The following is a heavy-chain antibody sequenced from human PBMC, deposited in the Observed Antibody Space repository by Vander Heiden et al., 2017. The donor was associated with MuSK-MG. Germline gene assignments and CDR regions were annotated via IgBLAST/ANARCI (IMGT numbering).Heavy chain of an antibody. V-gene: IGHV1-69*06. J-gene: IGHJ4*02. CDR1: GGTFNNYV. Sequence: QVQLVQSGAEVKKPGSSVKVSCKASGGTFNNYVFSWVRQAPGQGLEWVGGIIPMLDTTTYAQKCQGRVTITADKTTSAAYMQLSSLRSEDTAVYYCAGGAENANFEYWGQGTLVAVSS. CDR3: AGGAENANFEY. CDR2: IIPMLDTT. D-gene: IGHD3-16*01.